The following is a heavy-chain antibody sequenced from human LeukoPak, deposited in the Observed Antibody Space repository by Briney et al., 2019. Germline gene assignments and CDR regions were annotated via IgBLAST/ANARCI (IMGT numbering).Heavy chain of an antibody. V-gene: IGHV4-59*08. J-gene: IGHJ3*02. CDR1: GGSISSYY. CDR2: IYYSGST. Sequence: PSETLSLTCTGSGGSISSYYWSWIRQPPGKGLEWIGYIYYSGSTNYNPSLKSRVTISVDMSKNQFSLKLSSVTAADTAVYYCASASMDAFVIWGQRTMVTVSS. CDR3: ASASMDAFVI.